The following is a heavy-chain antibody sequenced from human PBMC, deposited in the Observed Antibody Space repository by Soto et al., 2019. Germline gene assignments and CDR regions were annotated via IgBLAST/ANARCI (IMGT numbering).Heavy chain of an antibody. J-gene: IGHJ4*02. CDR1: GFTFSNAW. CDR3: PKTKEHDGWSPGLHY. V-gene: IGHV3-15*01. Sequence: EVQLVESGGGLVKPGESLRLSCAASGFTFSNAWMSWVRQAPGKGLEWVGRIKSKADGGTTDYAAPVKGRFTISRDDSKNTVYLQMNSLKTEDTAVYYCPKTKEHDGWSPGLHYWGQGTLVTVSS. CDR2: IKSKADGGTT. D-gene: IGHD6-19*01.